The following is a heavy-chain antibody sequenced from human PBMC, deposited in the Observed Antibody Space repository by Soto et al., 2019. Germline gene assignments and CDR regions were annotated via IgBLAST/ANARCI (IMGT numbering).Heavy chain of an antibody. CDR2: VSDSGISK. D-gene: IGHD5-18*01. Sequence: PVGSLRLSCAASGFTFSSYAMTWVRQAPGKGLEWVSSVSDSGISKYYADSVQGRFTISRDNSKNTLYLQMNSLRAEDTAVYYCAKYSYKNYFYGMDVWGQGTTVTVSS. J-gene: IGHJ6*02. CDR1: GFTFSSYA. V-gene: IGHV3-23*01. CDR3: AKYSYKNYFYGMDV.